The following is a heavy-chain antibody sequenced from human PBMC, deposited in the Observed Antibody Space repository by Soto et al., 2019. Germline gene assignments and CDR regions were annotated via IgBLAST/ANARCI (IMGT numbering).Heavy chain of an antibody. CDR3: ARWGRQDTAMVTLESIDY. J-gene: IGHJ4*02. D-gene: IGHD5-18*01. Sequence: SVKVSCKASGGTFISYAISWVRQAPGQGLEWMGGIIPIFGTANYAQKFQGRVTITTDESTSTAYMEQSSLRSADTALYYCARWGRQDTAMVTLESIDYWGQGTLVTVSS. CDR2: IIPIFGTA. CDR1: GGTFISYA. V-gene: IGHV1-69*05.